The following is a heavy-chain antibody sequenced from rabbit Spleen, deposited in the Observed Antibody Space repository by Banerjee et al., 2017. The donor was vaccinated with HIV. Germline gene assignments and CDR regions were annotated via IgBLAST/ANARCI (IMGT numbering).Heavy chain of an antibody. CDR1: GFSFSSSYY. CDR3: ATYVDYDGDFNL. D-gene: IGHD2-1*01. V-gene: IGHV1S45*01. J-gene: IGHJ4*01. CDR2: VYTGSSGRT. Sequence: QEQLVESGGGLVQPEGSLALTCTASGFSFSSSYYMCWVRQAPGKGLQWIACVYTGSSGRTYYASWAKGRFTISKTSSTTVTLQGPGLTAADTATYFCATYVDYDGDFNLWGPGTLVTDS.